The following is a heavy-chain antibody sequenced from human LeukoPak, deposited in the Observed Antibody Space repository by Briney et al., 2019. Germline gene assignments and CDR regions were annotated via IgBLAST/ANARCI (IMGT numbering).Heavy chain of an antibody. CDR3: ARNSGSHP. V-gene: IGHV3-7*01. D-gene: IGHD3-10*01. CDR2: IKQDGSEK. J-gene: IGHJ5*02. CDR1: GFTFSDYN. Sequence: GGSLRLSCAASGFTFSDYNMNWVRQAPGKGLEWVANIKQDGSEKYYVDSVKGRFTISRDNAKNSLYLQMNSLRAEDTAVYYCARNSGSHPWGQGTLVTVSS.